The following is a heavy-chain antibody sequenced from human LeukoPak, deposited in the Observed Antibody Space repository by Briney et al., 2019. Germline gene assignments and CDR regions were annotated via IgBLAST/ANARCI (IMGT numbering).Heavy chain of an antibody. CDR3: ARGSKRLVGATSFGY. CDR2: LLYNGNT. V-gene: IGHV4-39*01. J-gene: IGHJ4*02. CDR1: GGSISSDVHY. D-gene: IGHD1-26*01. Sequence: SETLSLTCTVAGGSISSDVHYWDWIRQAPGKGLEWIGSLLYNGNTWYNPSLESRVTISVDTSENQFSLKLSSVTAADTAVYYCARGSKRLVGATSFGYWGQGTLVTVSS.